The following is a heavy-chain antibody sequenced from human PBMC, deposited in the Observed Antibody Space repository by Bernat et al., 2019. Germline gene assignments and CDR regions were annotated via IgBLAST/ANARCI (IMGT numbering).Heavy chain of an antibody. Sequence: EVRLVESGGGLVQPGGSLRLSCVASGFSFSTYWMHWVRQLPGKGLVWVSRITRDGSSTTYADSVKGRFTISRDNAKNTLYLQMNSLRAEDTAVYYCARISPSYYYYGLDVWGQGTTVTVSS. V-gene: IGHV3-74*01. CDR1: GFSFSTYW. CDR3: ARISPSYYYYGLDV. CDR2: ITRDGSST. J-gene: IGHJ6*02.